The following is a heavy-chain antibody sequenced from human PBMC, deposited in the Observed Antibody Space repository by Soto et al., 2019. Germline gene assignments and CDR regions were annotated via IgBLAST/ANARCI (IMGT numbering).Heavy chain of an antibody. J-gene: IGHJ6*02. Sequence: GGSLRLSCAASGFTFSSYAMSWVRQAPGKGLEWVSSINNNGGRTYYADSVKGRFTISRDNSKNTFYLQMNSLRAEDTAVYYCARVQGTTIFGVVIIYYYGMDVWGQGTTVTVSS. CDR3: ARVQGTTIFGVVIIYYYGMDV. CDR2: INNNGGRT. CDR1: GFTFSSYA. V-gene: IGHV3-23*01. D-gene: IGHD3-3*01.